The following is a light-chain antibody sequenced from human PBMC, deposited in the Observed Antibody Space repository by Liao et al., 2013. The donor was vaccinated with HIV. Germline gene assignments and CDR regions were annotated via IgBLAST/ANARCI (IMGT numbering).Light chain of an antibody. Sequence: SYDLTQSRSVSVSPGQTVTIICSGDRLWNKYVSWYQQKPGQSPVLVIYQDNKRPSGIPERFSGSNSANTATLTISGTQAMDEADYFCQAWDFSTAVFGGGTKLTVL. CDR2: QDN. CDR1: RLWNKY. V-gene: IGLV3-1*01. J-gene: IGLJ2*01. CDR3: QAWDFSTAV.